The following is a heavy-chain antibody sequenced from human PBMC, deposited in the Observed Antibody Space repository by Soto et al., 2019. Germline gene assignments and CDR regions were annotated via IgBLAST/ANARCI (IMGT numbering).Heavy chain of an antibody. CDR2: ISYDGSNK. Sequence: QVQLVESGGGVVQPGRSLRLSCAASGFTFSSYGMHWVRQAPGKGLEWVAVISYDGSNKYYADSVKGRFTISRDNSKNTLYLQMNSLRAEDTAVYYCAKDSSIADRPGNYFDYWGQGTLVTVSS. CDR1: GFTFSSYG. D-gene: IGHD6-6*01. J-gene: IGHJ4*02. CDR3: AKDSSIADRPGNYFDY. V-gene: IGHV3-30*18.